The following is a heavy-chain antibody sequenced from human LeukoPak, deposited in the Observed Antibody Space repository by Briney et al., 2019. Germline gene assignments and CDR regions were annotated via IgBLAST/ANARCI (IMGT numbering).Heavy chain of an antibody. D-gene: IGHD6-13*01. CDR3: ARDPVASSFDY. V-gene: IGHV3-7*01. CDR2: IRYDGPVK. J-gene: IGHJ4*02. Sequence: GGSLRLSCTASGLNFRTPWMSWARQSPGKGLEFLANIRYDGPVKNYMDSVKGRFTISRDKPKHSLYLQMDSLRAADTAVYYCARDPVASSFDYWGQGVLVTVSS. CDR1: GLNFRTPW.